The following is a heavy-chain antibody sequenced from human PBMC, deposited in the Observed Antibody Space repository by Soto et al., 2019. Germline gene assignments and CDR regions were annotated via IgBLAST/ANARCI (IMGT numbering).Heavy chain of an antibody. D-gene: IGHD1-26*01. J-gene: IGHJ4*02. CDR1: GDSISSSSYY. CDR3: ANGGPLVGDTTYRPFDP. CDR2: IYYSGSI. Sequence: TLSLTCTVSGDSISSSSYYWGWIRQPPGKGLEWIGSIYYSGSIYSNPSLKSRVTISVDTSKNHLSLKLSSVTAADTAVYYCANGGPLVGDTTYRPFDPRGPG. V-gene: IGHV4-39*02.